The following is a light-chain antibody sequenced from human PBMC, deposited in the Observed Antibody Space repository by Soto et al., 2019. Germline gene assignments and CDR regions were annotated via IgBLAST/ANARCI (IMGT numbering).Light chain of an antibody. CDR3: LQYFSSPHT. CDR1: QSVRSSQ. V-gene: IGKV3-20*01. Sequence: EIVLTQSPGTLSLSPGERATLSCRASQSVRSSQLAWYQEKPGQSPRLLIYFAFNRATGFPDRFSGSGSGTDFALTISRLEPEDFAVYYCLQYFSSPHTFGQGTKLEI. CDR2: FAF. J-gene: IGKJ2*01.